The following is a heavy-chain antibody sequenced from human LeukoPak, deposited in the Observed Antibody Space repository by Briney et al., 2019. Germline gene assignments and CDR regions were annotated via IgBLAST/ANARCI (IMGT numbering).Heavy chain of an antibody. D-gene: IGHD3-10*01. V-gene: IGHV3-11*01. J-gene: IGHJ4*02. CDR3: AREMEGDYGSGTFFDH. CDR1: EFVLSDYY. CDR2: ISSGGSAI. Sequence: GGSLRLSCAASEFVLSDYYMSWIRQAPGKGLEWISYISSGGSAISYADSVRGRFTISRDNAKNSLYLQMNSLRAEDTAVYYCAREMEGDYGSGTFFDHWGQGNMVTVSS.